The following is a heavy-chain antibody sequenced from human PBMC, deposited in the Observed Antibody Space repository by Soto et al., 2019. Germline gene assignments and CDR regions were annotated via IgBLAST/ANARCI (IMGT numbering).Heavy chain of an antibody. J-gene: IGHJ6*02. Sequence: VQVVESGGGLVQPGGSLRLSCAVSGFTFSDYWMTWVRQAPGKGLEWVANIKQDGSEKYYVDSVKGRFTISRDNAKNSLYLQMNSLRGEDTAVYYCAREGLYGMNVWGQGTTVTVSS. CDR2: IKQDGSEK. V-gene: IGHV3-7*03. CDR3: AREGLYGMNV. CDR1: GFTFSDYW.